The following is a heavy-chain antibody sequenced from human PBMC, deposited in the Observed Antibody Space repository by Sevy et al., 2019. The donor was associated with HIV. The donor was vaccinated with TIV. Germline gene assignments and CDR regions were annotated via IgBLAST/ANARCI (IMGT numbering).Heavy chain of an antibody. J-gene: IGHJ4*02. Sequence: GGSLRLSCGASGFAFSRYGMHWVRQAPGKGLEWVAVIWHDGNYKYYADSVKGRFTISRDNSKNTLYLQMNSLRGDDSAVYFWATDAFYYAHRNSYHLYYYFDYWGQGTQVTVSS. V-gene: IGHV3-33*01. D-gene: IGHD3-22*01. CDR1: GFAFSRYG. CDR2: IWHDGNYK. CDR3: ATDAFYYAHRNSYHLYYYFDY.